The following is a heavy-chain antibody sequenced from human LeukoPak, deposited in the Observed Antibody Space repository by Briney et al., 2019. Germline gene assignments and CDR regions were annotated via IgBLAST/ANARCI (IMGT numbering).Heavy chain of an antibody. D-gene: IGHD4-17*01. Sequence: SETLSLTCTGSGGSISSSSYYWGWIRQPPGKGLEWIGSIYYSGSTYYNPSLKSRVTISVDTSKNQFSLKLSSVTAADTAVYYCASLGDDYGDPTPFDYWGQGTLVTVSS. CDR2: IYYSGST. CDR3: ASLGDDYGDPTPFDY. CDR1: GGSISSSSYY. J-gene: IGHJ4*02. V-gene: IGHV4-39*01.